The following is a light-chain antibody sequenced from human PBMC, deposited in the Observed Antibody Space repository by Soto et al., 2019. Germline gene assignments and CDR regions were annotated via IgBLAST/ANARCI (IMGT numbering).Light chain of an antibody. Sequence: EILWTQSPGTLSLSPGERATLSCRARRNFVRCYFSWYQQKPGQSPRLLIYGASDRATGIPDRFSGSGSGTEFTLTISRLEPEDFAVYYCQQYGSSPWRFGQGTKVDI. CDR3: QQYGSSPWR. J-gene: IGKJ1*01. CDR2: GAS. CDR1: RNFVRCY. V-gene: IGKV3-20*01.